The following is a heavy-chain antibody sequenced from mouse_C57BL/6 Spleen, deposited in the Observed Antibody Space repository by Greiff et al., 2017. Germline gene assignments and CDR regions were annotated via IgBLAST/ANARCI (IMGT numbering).Heavy chain of an antibody. CDR2: INPNNGGT. V-gene: IGHV1-18*01. Sequence: EVQLQQSGPELVKPGASVKIPCKASGYTFTDYNMDWVKQSHGKSLEWIGDINPNNGGTIYNQKFKGKATLTVDKSSSTAYMELRSLTSEDTAVYYCARRWLLRGGAMDYWGQGTSVTVSS. CDR3: ARRWLLRGGAMDY. CDR1: GYTFTDYN. D-gene: IGHD2-3*01. J-gene: IGHJ4*01.